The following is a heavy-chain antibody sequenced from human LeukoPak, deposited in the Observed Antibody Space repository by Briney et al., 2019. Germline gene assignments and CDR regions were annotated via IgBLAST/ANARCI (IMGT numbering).Heavy chain of an antibody. Sequence: PGGSLRLSCAASGFTVSSNYMSWVRQAPGKGLEWVSVIYSGGSTYFADSVKGRFTISRDNSKNTLYLQMNSLRAEDTAVYYCASREFVSATYYFDYWGQGTLVTVSS. CDR2: IYSGGST. CDR3: ASREFVSATYYFDY. D-gene: IGHD2-21*01. J-gene: IGHJ4*02. CDR1: GFTVSSNY. V-gene: IGHV3-66*01.